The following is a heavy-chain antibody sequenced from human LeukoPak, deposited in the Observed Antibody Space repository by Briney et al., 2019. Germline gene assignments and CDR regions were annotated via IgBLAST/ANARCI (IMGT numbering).Heavy chain of an antibody. D-gene: IGHD3-9*01. J-gene: IGHJ4*02. Sequence: GGSLRLSCAASGFTFSSYSMNWVRQAPGKGLEWVSAISGSGGSTYYADSVKGRFTISRDNSKNTLYLQMNSLRAEDTAVYYCAKAGGVSYYDILTGYYTNYFDYWGQGTLVTVSS. CDR3: AKAGGVSYYDILTGYYTNYFDY. CDR1: GFTFSSYS. CDR2: ISGSGGST. V-gene: IGHV3-23*01.